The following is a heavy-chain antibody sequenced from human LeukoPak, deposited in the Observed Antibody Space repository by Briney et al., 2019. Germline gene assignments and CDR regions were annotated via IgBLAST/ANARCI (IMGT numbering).Heavy chain of an antibody. J-gene: IGHJ4*02. D-gene: IGHD1-26*01. V-gene: IGHV1-46*01. Sequence: ASVKVSCKASGYTFTSHFMHWVRQAPGQGLEWMGIINPRGGSTSYTQKFQGRVTMTRDTSTSTAYMELSSLRSEDTAVYYCARSGWELRLFDYWGQGTLVTVSS. CDR2: INPRGGST. CDR1: GYTFTSHF. CDR3: ARSGWELRLFDY.